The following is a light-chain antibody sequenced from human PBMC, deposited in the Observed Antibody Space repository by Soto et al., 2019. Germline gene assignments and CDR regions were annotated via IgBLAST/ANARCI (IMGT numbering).Light chain of an antibody. CDR3: QQYNDWPRT. CDR1: QSVSSN. J-gene: IGKJ1*01. Sequence: EIVMTQSPATLSVSPGERATLSCRASQSVSSNLAWYQQRLGQAPRLLIYGASTRATGIPARFSGSESGTEFTLTISSLRSEDSAVYYCQQYNDWPRTFGQGTKVEIK. CDR2: GAS. V-gene: IGKV3D-15*01.